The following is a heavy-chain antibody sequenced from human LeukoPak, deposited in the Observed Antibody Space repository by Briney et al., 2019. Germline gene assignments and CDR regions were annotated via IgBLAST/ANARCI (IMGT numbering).Heavy chain of an antibody. J-gene: IGHJ3*02. D-gene: IGHD3-22*01. CDR1: GYTFTSYG. V-gene: IGHV1-18*01. CDR3: ARDLVGDSSGYYYARAFDI. Sequence: ASVKVSCKASGYTFTSYGISWVRQAPGQGLEWMGWISAYNGNTNYAQKLQGRVTMTTDTSTSTAYMELRSLRSDDTAVYYCARDLVGDSSGYYYARAFDIWGQGTMVTVSS. CDR2: ISAYNGNT.